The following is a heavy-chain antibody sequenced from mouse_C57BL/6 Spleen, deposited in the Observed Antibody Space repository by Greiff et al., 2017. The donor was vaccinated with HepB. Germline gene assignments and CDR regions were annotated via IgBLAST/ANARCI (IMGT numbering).Heavy chain of an antibody. CDR2: INPNYGTT. J-gene: IGHJ2*01. V-gene: IGHV1-39*01. Sequence: EVKLMESGPELVKPGASVKISCKASGYSFTDYNMNWVKQSNGKSLEWIGVINPNYGTTSYNQKFKGKATLTVDQSSSTAYMQLNSLTSEDSAVYYCARWGDSSGYFDYWGQGTTLTVSS. D-gene: IGHD3-2*02. CDR3: ARWGDSSGYFDY. CDR1: GYSFTDYN.